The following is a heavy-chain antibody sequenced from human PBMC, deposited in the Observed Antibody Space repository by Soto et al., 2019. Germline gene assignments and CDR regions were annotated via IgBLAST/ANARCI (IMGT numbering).Heavy chain of an antibody. CDR3: AKESSGWRYFEN. D-gene: IGHD6-19*01. J-gene: IGHJ4*02. Sequence: EVQLLESGGGLEQPGGSLRLSCAASGFTFSSNAMSWVRQAPEKGLQWVSSISGSGGSTYYADSVKGRFTISRDNSKNTQYLQLNSLRAEDTAVYYCAKESSGWRYFENWGQGTLVTVSS. V-gene: IGHV3-23*01. CDR1: GFTFSSNA. CDR2: ISGSGGST.